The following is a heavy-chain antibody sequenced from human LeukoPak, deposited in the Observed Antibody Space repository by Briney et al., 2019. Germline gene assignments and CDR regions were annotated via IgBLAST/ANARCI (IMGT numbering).Heavy chain of an antibody. CDR1: GFTFSSYG. V-gene: IGHV3-30*02. CDR3: AKGHSSGWSGLFDY. D-gene: IGHD6-19*01. CDR2: IRYDGSNK. J-gene: IGHJ4*02. Sequence: PGGSLRLSCAASGFTFSSYGMHWVRQAPGKGLEWVAFIRYDGSNKYYADSVKGRFTISRDNSKNTLYLQMNSLRAEDTAVYYCAKGHSSGWSGLFDYWGQGTLVTVSS.